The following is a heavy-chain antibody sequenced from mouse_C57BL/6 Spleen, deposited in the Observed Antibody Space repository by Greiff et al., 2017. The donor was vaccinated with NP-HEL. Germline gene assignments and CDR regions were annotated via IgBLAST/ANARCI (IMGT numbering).Heavy chain of an antibody. Sequence: VQLQQSGAELVRPGASVKLSCTASGFNIKDYYMHWVKQRPEQGLEWIGRIDPEDGDTEYAPKFQGKATMTADTSSNTAYLQLSSLTSEDTAVDYCTLYYDGSSPAWFAYWGQGTLVTVSA. D-gene: IGHD1-1*01. CDR1: GFNIKDYY. CDR2: IDPEDGDT. CDR3: TLYYDGSSPAWFAY. V-gene: IGHV14-1*01. J-gene: IGHJ3*01.